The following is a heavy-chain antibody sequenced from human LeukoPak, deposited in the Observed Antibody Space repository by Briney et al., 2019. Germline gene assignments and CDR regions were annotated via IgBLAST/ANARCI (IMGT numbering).Heavy chain of an antibody. D-gene: IGHD4-23*01. Sequence: GGSLRLSCAASGFTFSSYEMNWVRQAPGKGLEWVSSISSTSSYIYYADSVKGRFTISRDNAKNSLYLQMNSLRAEDTAVYYCTRDSTLRWAYYFDYWGQGTLVTVSS. CDR3: TRDSTLRWAYYFDY. CDR1: GFTFSSYE. V-gene: IGHV3-21*01. J-gene: IGHJ4*02. CDR2: ISSTSSYI.